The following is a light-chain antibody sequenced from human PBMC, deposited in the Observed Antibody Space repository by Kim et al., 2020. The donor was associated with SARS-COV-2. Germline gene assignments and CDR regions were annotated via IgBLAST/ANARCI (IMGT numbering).Light chain of an antibody. Sequence: EIVLTQSPGTLSLSPGERATLSCRASQSVSSSYLAWYQQKPGQAPRLLIYGASSRATGIPDRFSGSGSGPDFTLTISRLEPEDFAVYYCQQCGSSPPYTLGQGTKLEI. CDR3: QQCGSSPPYT. V-gene: IGKV3-20*01. CDR2: GAS. CDR1: QSVSSSY. J-gene: IGKJ2*01.